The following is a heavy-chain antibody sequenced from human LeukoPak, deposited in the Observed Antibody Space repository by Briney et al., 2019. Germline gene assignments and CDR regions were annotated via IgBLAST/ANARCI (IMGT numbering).Heavy chain of an antibody. V-gene: IGHV3-30*18. CDR2: ISYDGSNK. D-gene: IGHD3-22*01. CDR1: GFTFSSYS. J-gene: IGHJ4*02. Sequence: GGSLRLSCAASGFTFSSYSMNWVRQAPGKGLEWVAVISYDGSNKYYADSVKGRFTISRDNSKNTLYLQMNSLRAEDTAVYYCAKDRASAHYDSSGYYPPDYWGQGTLVTVSS. CDR3: AKDRASAHYDSSGYYPPDY.